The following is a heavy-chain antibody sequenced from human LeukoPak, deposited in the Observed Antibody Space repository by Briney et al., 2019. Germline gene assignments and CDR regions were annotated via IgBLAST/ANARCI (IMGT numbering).Heavy chain of an antibody. CDR2: INHSGST. V-gene: IGHV4-34*01. CDR3: ARAQPGVRGVSRYYYYGMDV. CDR1: GGSFSGYY. Sequence: SETLSLTCAVYGGSFSGYYWSWIRQPPGKGLEWIGEINHSGSTNYNPSLKSRVTISVDTSKNQFSLKLSSVTAADTAVYYCARAQPGVRGVSRYYYYGMDVWGQGTTVTVSS. D-gene: IGHD3-10*01. J-gene: IGHJ6*02.